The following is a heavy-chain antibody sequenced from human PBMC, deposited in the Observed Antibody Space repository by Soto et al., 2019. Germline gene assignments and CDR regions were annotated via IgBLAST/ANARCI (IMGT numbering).Heavy chain of an antibody. CDR3: ARFPTSPNTMVRGELYGMDV. D-gene: IGHD3-10*01. Sequence: QVQLQESGPGLVKPSQTLSLTCTVSGGSISSGGYYWSWIRQHPGKGLEWIGYIYYSGSTYYNPSLKSRVTLSVDTSKNQFSLKLSSVTAADTAVYYCARFPTSPNTMVRGELYGMDVWGQGTTVTVSS. J-gene: IGHJ6*02. CDR2: IYYSGST. V-gene: IGHV4-31*03. CDR1: GGSISSGGYY.